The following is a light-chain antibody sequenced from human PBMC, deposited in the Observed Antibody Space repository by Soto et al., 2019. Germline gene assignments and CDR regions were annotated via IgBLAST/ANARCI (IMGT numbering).Light chain of an antibody. J-gene: IGKJ5*01. CDR3: IQCTRLPPT. Sequence: MPQSPSTLSASPGERATITCMASQNIINNLAWYQQKPGKTPRLLIFFASTMVAGIPARFSGSGSGTDFTLKISRVQTEDVATYYCIQCTRLPPTFGQGT. CDR1: QNIINN. V-gene: IGKV3-15*01. CDR2: FAS.